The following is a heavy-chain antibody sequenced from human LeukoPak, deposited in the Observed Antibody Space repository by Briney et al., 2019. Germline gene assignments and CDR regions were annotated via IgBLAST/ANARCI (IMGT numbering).Heavy chain of an antibody. V-gene: IGHV4-4*07. D-gene: IGHD1-1*01. CDR2: IYTSGST. CDR3: ARHAPDHNPALYNWFDP. J-gene: IGHJ5*02. Sequence: SETLSLTCTVSGGSISSYYWSWIRQPAGKGLEWIGRIYTSGSTNYNPSLKSRVTISVDTSKNQYSLKLSSVTAADTAVYYCARHAPDHNPALYNWFDPWGQGTLVTVSS. CDR1: GGSISSYY.